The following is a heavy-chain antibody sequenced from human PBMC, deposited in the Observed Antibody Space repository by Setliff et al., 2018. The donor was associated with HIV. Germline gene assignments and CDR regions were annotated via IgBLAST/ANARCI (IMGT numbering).Heavy chain of an antibody. V-gene: IGHV3-49*05. CDR1: GFTFGDYA. CDR3: RYYDSRGLVDY. Sequence: KPGGSLRLSCTASGFTFGDYALTWFRQVPGKGLEWIGLIKSKAYGGTPEYAASVKGRFTISRDDSKSIAYLQMNGLKTEVTAVYYCRYYDSRGLVDYWGQGTLVTVSS. D-gene: IGHD3-22*01. CDR2: IKSKAYGGTP. J-gene: IGHJ4*02.